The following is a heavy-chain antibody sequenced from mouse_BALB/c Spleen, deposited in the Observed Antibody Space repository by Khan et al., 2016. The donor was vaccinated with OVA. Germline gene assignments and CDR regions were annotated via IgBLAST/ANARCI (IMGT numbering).Heavy chain of an antibody. CDR3: ARQPYYHYYVMDY. V-gene: IGHV2-6-1*01. Sequence: QVQLKESGPGLVAPSQSLSITCTISGFSLTNYGIHWVRQPPGKGLEWLVVIWNDGNTTYNSALKSRLSISKDNSKNQVFLKMNSLQTDDTAMYYCARQPYYHYYVMDYWGQGTSVTVSS. CDR2: IWNDGNT. J-gene: IGHJ4*01. D-gene: IGHD2-10*01. CDR1: GFSLTNYG.